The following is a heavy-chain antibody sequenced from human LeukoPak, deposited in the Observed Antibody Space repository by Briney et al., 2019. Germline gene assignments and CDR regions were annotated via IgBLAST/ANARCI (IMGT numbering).Heavy chain of an antibody. J-gene: IGHJ4*02. CDR3: TTRQELLYLDY. D-gene: IGHD3-10*01. Sequence: PGGSLRLPCAASGSTFSNAWMSWVRQAPGKGLEWVGRIKSKTDGGTTDYAAPVKGRFTISRDDSKNTLYLQMNSLKTEDTAVYYCTTRQELLYLDYWGQGTLVTVSS. CDR1: GSTFSNAW. V-gene: IGHV3-15*01. CDR2: IKSKTDGGTT.